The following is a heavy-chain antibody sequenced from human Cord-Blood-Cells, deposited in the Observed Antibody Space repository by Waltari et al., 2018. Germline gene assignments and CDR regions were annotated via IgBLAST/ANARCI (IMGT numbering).Heavy chain of an antibody. Sequence: QLQLQESGPGLVKPSETLSLTCTVSGGSISSSSYSWGWIRQPPGKGLVWIGSIYYSGSTYYNPSLKSRVTISVDTSKNQFSLKLSSVTAADTAVYYCASGLGYCSSTSCYTGNWFDPWGQGTLVTVSS. V-gene: IGHV4-39*01. CDR1: GGSISSSSYS. J-gene: IGHJ5*02. D-gene: IGHD2-2*02. CDR2: IYYSGST. CDR3: ASGLGYCSSTSCYTGNWFDP.